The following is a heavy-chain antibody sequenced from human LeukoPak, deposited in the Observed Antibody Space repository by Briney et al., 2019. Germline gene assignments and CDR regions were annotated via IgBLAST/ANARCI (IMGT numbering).Heavy chain of an antibody. Sequence: GGSLRPSCAASEFSFSSYWMYWVRQAPGKGLVWVSRINNDGSSMSYAESVRGRFTISRNNAKKTLSMQMNSLRVEDTAVYYCARDADRSGNYRLDAFDIWGQGTMVTVSS. V-gene: IGHV3-74*01. CDR1: EFSFSSYW. D-gene: IGHD3-22*01. CDR3: ARDADRSGNYRLDAFDI. CDR2: INNDGSSM. J-gene: IGHJ3*02.